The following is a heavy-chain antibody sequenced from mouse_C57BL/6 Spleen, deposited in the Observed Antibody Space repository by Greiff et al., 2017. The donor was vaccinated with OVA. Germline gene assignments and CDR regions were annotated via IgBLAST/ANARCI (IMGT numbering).Heavy chain of an antibody. Sequence: QVTLKESGPGILQPSQTLSLTCSFSGFSLSTFGMGVGWIRQPSGKGLDWLAHIWWDDDKYYNPALKSRLTISKDTSKNQVFLKIANVDTADTATYYCARKGWDEGLYYFDYWGQGTTLTVSS. D-gene: IGHD3-3*01. V-gene: IGHV8-8*01. J-gene: IGHJ2*01. CDR2: IWWDDDK. CDR3: ARKGWDEGLYYFDY. CDR1: GFSLSTFGMG.